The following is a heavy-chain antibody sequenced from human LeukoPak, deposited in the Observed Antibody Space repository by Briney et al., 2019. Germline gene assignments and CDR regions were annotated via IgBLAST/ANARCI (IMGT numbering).Heavy chain of an antibody. D-gene: IGHD6-19*01. CDR2: ISAYNGNT. CDR1: GYTFTSYG. Sequence: ASVKVSCKASGYTFTSYGISWVREAPGQGLEWMGWISAYNGNTNYAQKLQGRVTMTTDTSTSTAYMELRSLRSDDTAVYYCAGVLIAVDRNWFDPWGQGTLVTVSS. J-gene: IGHJ5*02. CDR3: AGVLIAVDRNWFDP. V-gene: IGHV1-18*01.